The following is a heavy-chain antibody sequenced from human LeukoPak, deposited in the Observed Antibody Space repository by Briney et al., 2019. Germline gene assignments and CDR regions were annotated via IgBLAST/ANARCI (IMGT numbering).Heavy chain of an antibody. D-gene: IGHD3-3*01. CDR3: ASMHYNFWSGYFNY. Sequence: SETLSLTCAVSGGSISSGGYYWSWIRQPPGKGLEWIGYIYYSGSTNYNPSLKSRVTVSVDTSKNQFSLKVNSVTAADTAVYYCASMHYNFWSGYFNYWGQGTLVTVSS. CDR2: IYYSGST. CDR1: GGSISSGGYY. J-gene: IGHJ4*02. V-gene: IGHV4-61*08.